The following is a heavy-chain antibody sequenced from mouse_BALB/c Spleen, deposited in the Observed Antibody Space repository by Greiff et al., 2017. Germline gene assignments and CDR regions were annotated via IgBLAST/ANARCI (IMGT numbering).Heavy chain of an antibody. J-gene: IGHJ2*01. V-gene: IGHV1-7*01. CDR3: ARLGGLDY. CDR2: INPSTGYT. CDR1: GYTFTSYW. Sequence: VQLVESGAELAKPGASVKMSCKASGYTFTSYWMHWVKQRPGQGLEWIGYINPSTGYTEYNQKFKDKATLTADKSSSTAYMQLSSLTSEDSAVYYCARLGGLDYWGQGTTLTVSS.